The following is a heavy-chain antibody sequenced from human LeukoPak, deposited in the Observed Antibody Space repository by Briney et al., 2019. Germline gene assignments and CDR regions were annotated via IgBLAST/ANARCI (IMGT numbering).Heavy chain of an antibody. CDR3: ARDRIAVAGTAQVPGDY. V-gene: IGHV4-34*01. CDR2: INHSGST. D-gene: IGHD6-19*01. CDR1: GGSFSGYY. Sequence: SETLSLTCAVYGGSFSGYYWSWIRQPPGKGLEWIGEINHSGSTSYNPSLKSRVTISVDTSKNQFSLKLSSVTAADTALYYCARDRIAVAGTAQVPGDYWGQGTLVTVSS. J-gene: IGHJ4*02.